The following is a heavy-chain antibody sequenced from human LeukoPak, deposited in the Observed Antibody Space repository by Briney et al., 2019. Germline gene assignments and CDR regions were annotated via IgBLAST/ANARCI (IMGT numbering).Heavy chain of an antibody. CDR3: VSEGPYGAASYYGLDY. CDR1: GYSFTTYA. J-gene: IGHJ4*02. CDR2: INTNTGNP. V-gene: IGHV7-4-1*02. D-gene: IGHD3-10*01. Sequence: ASVKVSCKASGYSFTTYAMNWVRQAPGQGLEWMGWINTNTGNPAYAQGFTGRFVFSLDTSVSTAYLQISSLKAEDTAVYYCVSEGPYGAASYYGLDYWGQGTLVIVSS.